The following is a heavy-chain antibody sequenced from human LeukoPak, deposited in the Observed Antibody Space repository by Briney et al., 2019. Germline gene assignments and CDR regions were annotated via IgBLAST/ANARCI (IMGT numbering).Heavy chain of an antibody. CDR1: GGSISTSY. CDR3: AREYCSSTSCRMDV. Sequence: KPSETLSLTCTVSGGSISTSYWSWIRQPAGKGLEWIGRFHTSGSTIYNPSLKSRVTMSVDTSKNQFSLKLNSVTAADTAVYYCAREYCSSTSCRMDVWGKGTTVTVSS. V-gene: IGHV4-4*07. D-gene: IGHD2-2*01. CDR2: FHTSGST. J-gene: IGHJ6*03.